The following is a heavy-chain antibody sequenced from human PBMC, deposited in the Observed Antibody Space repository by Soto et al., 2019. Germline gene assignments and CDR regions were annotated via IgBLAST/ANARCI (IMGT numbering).Heavy chain of an antibody. D-gene: IGHD6-19*01. J-gene: IGHJ5*02. CDR3: ARDSAQWLAPELGFDP. CDR1: GFTFSSYG. V-gene: IGHV3-33*01. CDR2: IWYDGSNK. Sequence: GGSLRLSCAASGFTFSSYGMHWVRQAPGKGLEWVAVIWYDGSNKYYADSVKGRFTISRDNSKNTLYLQMNSLRAEDTAVYYCARDSAQWLAPELGFDPWGQGTQVTVSS.